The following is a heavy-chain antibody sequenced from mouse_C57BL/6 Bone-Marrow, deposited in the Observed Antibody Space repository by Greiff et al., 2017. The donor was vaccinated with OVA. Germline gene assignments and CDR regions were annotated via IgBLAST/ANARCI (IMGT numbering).Heavy chain of an antibody. CDR3: ARWLGRRYAMDY. V-gene: IGHV1-82*01. Sequence: QVQLQQSGPELVKPGASVKISCKASGYAFSSSWMNWVKQRPGQGLEWIGRIYPGDGDTNYNGKFKGKATLTADKSSSTAYMQLSSLTSEDSAVYFCARWLGRRYAMDYWGQGTSVTASS. CDR2: IYPGDGDT. D-gene: IGHD4-1*01. J-gene: IGHJ4*01. CDR1: GYAFSSSW.